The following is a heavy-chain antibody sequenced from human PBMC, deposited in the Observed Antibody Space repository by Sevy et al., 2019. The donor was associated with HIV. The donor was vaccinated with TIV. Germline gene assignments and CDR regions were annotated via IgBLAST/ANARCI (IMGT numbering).Heavy chain of an antibody. CDR2: IYYSGST. V-gene: IGHV4-39*01. Sequence: SETLSLTCTLSGGSISSSSYYWGWIRQPPGKGLEWIGSIYYSGSTYYNPSLKSRVTISVDTSKNQFSLKLSSVTAADTAVYYCARHPLDRVVVVPTLFDYWGQGTLVTVSS. D-gene: IGHD3-22*01. CDR3: ARHPLDRVVVVPTLFDY. J-gene: IGHJ4*02. CDR1: GGSISSSSYY.